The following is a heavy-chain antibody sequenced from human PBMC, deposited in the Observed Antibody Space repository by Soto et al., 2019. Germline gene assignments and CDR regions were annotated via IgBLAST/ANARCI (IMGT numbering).Heavy chain of an antibody. CDR2: ISYDGSNK. CDR1: GFTFSSYV. D-gene: IGHD6-6*01. CDR3: AKDIYSALSYYYYGMDV. V-gene: IGHV3-30*18. J-gene: IGHJ6*02. Sequence: PGGSLRLSCAASGFTFSSYVMHWVRQAPGKGLEWVAVISYDGSNKYYADSVKGRFTISRDNSKNTLYLQMNSLRAEDTAVYYCAKDIYSALSYYYYGMDVWGQGTTVTVSS.